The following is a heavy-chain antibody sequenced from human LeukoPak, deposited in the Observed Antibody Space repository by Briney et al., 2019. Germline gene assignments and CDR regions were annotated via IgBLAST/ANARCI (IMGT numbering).Heavy chain of an antibody. D-gene: IGHD2-2*01. V-gene: IGHV4-34*01. CDR1: GGSFSGYY. CDR3: ARVIVVVPAARGIDP. CDR2: INHSGST. Sequence: SETLSLTCAVYGGSFSGYYWSWIRQPPGKGLEWIGEINHSGSTNYNPSLKSRVTISVDTSKNQFSPKLSSVTAADTAVYYCARVIVVVPAARGIDPWGQGTLVTVSS. J-gene: IGHJ5*02.